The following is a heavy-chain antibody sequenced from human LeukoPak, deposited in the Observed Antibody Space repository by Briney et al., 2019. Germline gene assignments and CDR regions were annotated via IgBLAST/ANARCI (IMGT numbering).Heavy chain of an antibody. D-gene: IGHD5-24*01. V-gene: IGHV1-2*02. CDR2: TNPNSGDT. J-gene: IGHJ4*02. CDR1: GYTFTGYY. Sequence: ASVKVSCKASGYTFTGYYIHWVRQAPGQGLEWMGWTNPNSGDTSYAQKFQGRVTMTRDTSISTAYMELSSLKSDDTAVYYCARDGYNYYFDYWGQGTLVTVSS. CDR3: ARDGYNYYFDY.